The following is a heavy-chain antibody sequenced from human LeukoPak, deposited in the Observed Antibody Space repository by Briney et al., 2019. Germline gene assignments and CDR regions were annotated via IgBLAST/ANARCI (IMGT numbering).Heavy chain of an antibody. D-gene: IGHD3-10*01. CDR3: ARDTGRSGTYFSY. Sequence: GGSLRLSCAASGFTFSSSAMHWVRQAPGKGLEWVAVISYDGSKTSYADSVKGRFTISRDDSRNTLFLQMDSLRTGDTAVYYCARDTGRSGTYFSYWGQGTLVTVSS. CDR1: GFTFSSSA. V-gene: IGHV3-30*04. J-gene: IGHJ4*02. CDR2: ISYDGSKT.